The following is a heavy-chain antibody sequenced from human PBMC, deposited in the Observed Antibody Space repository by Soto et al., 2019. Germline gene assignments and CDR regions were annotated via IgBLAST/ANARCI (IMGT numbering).Heavy chain of an antibody. CDR2: IKSKADGGTT. Sequence: PGGSLRLSCAASEFTFANAWISWVRQAPGKGLEWVGRIKSKADGGTTDYAAPVKGRFTISRDESQNTLYLQMNSLKTEDTAVYYCTSLYYGHWSQGTLVTVSS. V-gene: IGHV3-15*01. CDR1: EFTFANAW. J-gene: IGHJ4*02. D-gene: IGHD4-17*01. CDR3: TSLYYGH.